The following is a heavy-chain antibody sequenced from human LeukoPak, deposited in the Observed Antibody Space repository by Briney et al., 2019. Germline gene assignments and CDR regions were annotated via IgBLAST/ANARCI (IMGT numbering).Heavy chain of an antibody. Sequence: GGSLRPSCAASGFTFSNYNMNWVRQAPGKGLEWVSSISSSSSYIYYADSVKGRFTISRDNAKKSLYLQMNSLRAEDTAVYYCARDGDTVLTRGYYYYMDVWGKGTTVTVSS. J-gene: IGHJ6*03. CDR1: GFTFSNYN. D-gene: IGHD4-23*01. CDR3: ARDGDTVLTRGYYYYMDV. CDR2: ISSSSSYI. V-gene: IGHV3-21*01.